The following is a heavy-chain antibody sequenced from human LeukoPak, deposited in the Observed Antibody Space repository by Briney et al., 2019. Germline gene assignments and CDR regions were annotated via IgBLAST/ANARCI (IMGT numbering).Heavy chain of an antibody. V-gene: IGHV3-48*03. CDR1: GLTFSDYE. J-gene: IGHJ4*02. CDR2: IINGGSII. D-gene: IGHD6-19*01. Sequence: GGSLRLSCAVSGLTFSDYEMNWVRQAPGKGLEWVAYIINGGSIIYYGDSVKGRFTISRDNAKNSLHLQMNSLRAEDTAVYYCARQRIAVTVGGDFDYWGQGTLVTVSS. CDR3: ARQRIAVTVGGDFDY.